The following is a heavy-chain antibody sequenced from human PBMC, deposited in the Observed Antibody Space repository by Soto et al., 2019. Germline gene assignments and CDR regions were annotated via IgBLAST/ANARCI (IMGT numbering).Heavy chain of an antibody. V-gene: IGHV1-58*01. Sequence: VASVKVSCKASGFPLSNSAVQWVRQARGQRLEWIGRIVVGTGNTDYAQKVQERVTITRDMSTRTAYMELSSLRSEDTAVYYCAPTTPGTGCFKSYHYYDIDLWDKGTTVTASS. CDR2: IVVGTGNT. CDR1: GFPLSNSA. D-gene: IGHD3-9*01. CDR3: APTTPGTGCFKSYHYYDIDL. J-gene: IGHJ6*04.